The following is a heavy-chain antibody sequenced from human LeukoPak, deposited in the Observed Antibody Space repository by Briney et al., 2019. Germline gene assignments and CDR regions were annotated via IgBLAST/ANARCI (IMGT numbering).Heavy chain of an antibody. D-gene: IGHD5-24*01. J-gene: IGHJ3*02. V-gene: IGHV1-46*01. Sequence: ASVKVSCKASGYTFTSYYIHLVRQAPGQGFEWMAIINPSNGSTTNSQKFQGRVTMTRDTSTSTVYMELSGLRSEDTALYYCARIRDGYNDAYDIWGQGTMVTVSS. CDR2: INPSNGST. CDR3: ARIRDGYNDAYDI. CDR1: GYTFTSYY.